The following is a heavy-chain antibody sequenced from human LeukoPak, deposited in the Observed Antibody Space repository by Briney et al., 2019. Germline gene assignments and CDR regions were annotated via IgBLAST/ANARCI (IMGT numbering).Heavy chain of an antibody. CDR1: GGSFSGYY. Sequence: SETLSLTCAVYGGSFSGYYWSWIRQPPGKGLEWIGDINHSGSASYNPSLKSRVTISVVTSKNQFSLKLSSVSAADTAVYYCVREREGYFDLWGRGTLVTVSS. J-gene: IGHJ2*01. V-gene: IGHV4-34*01. CDR3: VREREGYFDL. CDR2: INHSGSA.